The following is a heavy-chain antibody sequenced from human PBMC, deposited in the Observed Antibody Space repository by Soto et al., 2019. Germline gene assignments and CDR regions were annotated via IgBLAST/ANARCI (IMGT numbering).Heavy chain of an antibody. CDR3: ARVIGFYDILTRYYTALFDY. D-gene: IGHD3-9*01. V-gene: IGHV4-39*07. CDR1: GGSISSSSYY. Sequence: SETLSLTCTVSGGSISSSSYYWGWIRQPPGKGLEWIGSIYYSGSTYYNPSLKSRVTISVDTSKNQFSLKLSSVTAADTAVYYCARVIGFYDILTRYYTALFDYCGQGTLVTVSS. J-gene: IGHJ4*02. CDR2: IYYSGST.